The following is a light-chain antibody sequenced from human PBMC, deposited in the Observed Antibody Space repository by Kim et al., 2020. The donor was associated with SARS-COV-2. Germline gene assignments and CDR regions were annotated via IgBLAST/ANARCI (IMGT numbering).Light chain of an antibody. CDR3: NSRDSSGNPWVV. CDR2: GKN. Sequence: LGPTVRITCQGDSLRSYYASWYQQKPGQAPVLVIYGKNNRPSGIPDRFSGSNSGNTASLTITGAQAEDEADYYCNSRDSSGNPWVVFGGGTQLTVL. CDR1: SLRSYY. V-gene: IGLV3-19*01. J-gene: IGLJ2*01.